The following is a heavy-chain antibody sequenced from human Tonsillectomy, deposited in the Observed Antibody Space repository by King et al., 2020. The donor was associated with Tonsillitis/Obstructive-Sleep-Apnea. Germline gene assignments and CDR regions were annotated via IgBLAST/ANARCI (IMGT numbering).Heavy chain of an antibody. J-gene: IGHJ6*03. CDR2: IIPMFATP. CDR3: AGPLNSSMDYHYYMVV. Sequence: QLVQSGAEVKKPGSSVKVSCKASGGIFSSYAFIWVRQAPGQGLEWMGGIIPMFATPNYAQRFRGRVAITADDFTSTAYMELTSLTSEDTAVYYCAGPLNSSMDYHYYMVVWGKGTTVTVSS. CDR1: GGIFSSYA. V-gene: IGHV1-69*01. D-gene: IGHD5-24*01.